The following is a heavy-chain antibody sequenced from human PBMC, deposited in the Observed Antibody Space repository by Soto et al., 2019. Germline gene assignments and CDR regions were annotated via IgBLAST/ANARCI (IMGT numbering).Heavy chain of an antibody. D-gene: IGHD2-2*02. CDR2: IIPIFGTA. Sequence: ASVKVSCKASGGTFSSYAISWVRQAPGQGLEWMGGIIPIFGTANYAQKFQGRVTITADESTSTAYMELSSLRSEDTAVYYCARGPAAIEAYYYYYMDVWGKGTTVTVSS. CDR1: GGTFSSYA. V-gene: IGHV1-69*13. CDR3: ARGPAAIEAYYYYYMDV. J-gene: IGHJ6*03.